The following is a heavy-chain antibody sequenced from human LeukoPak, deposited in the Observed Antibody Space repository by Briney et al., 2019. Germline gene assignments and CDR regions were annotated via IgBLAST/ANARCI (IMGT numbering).Heavy chain of an antibody. CDR3: VKDLRSDFMGVLSRYLSY. CDR2: ISRNGGST. D-gene: IGHD2/OR15-2a*01. J-gene: IGHJ4*02. V-gene: IGHV3-64D*09. Sequence: GGSLRLSCSPSGFTLSSFAMHWVRPAPGKGLEYVAAISRNGGSTYYADSVKGRFTISRDNSKSTLYLQMSSLRAEDTAVYLCVKDLRSDFMGVLSRYLSYWGQGTLVTVSS. CDR1: GFTLSSFA.